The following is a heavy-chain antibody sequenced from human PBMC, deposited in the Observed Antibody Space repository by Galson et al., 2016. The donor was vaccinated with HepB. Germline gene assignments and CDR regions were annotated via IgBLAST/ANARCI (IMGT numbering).Heavy chain of an antibody. D-gene: IGHD2-21*02. CDR1: GGSISADGHY. Sequence: TLSLTCTVSGGSISADGHYWSWIRQRPGKGLEWIGYFYYTVSTFYNPSLKSRVTISLNTSKNQFSPKLRSVTVADTAVYYCARSDLCGGACYVDNWGQGTLVTVSS. J-gene: IGHJ4*02. V-gene: IGHV4-31*03. CDR2: FYYTVST. CDR3: ARSDLCGGACYVDN.